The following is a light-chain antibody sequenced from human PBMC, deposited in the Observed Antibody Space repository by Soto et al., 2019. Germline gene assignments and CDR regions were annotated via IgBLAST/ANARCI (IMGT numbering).Light chain of an antibody. Sequence: DIVMTQSPDSLAVSLGERATINCKSSQSVLYSSNNKNYLAWYQQRPGQPPKLLIYWASTRESGVPDRFSGSGSGTDFTLTITSLQAADVAVYYCQQYESTPPTFGQGTKLEI. J-gene: IGKJ2*01. V-gene: IGKV4-1*01. CDR1: QSVLYSSNNKNY. CDR2: WAS. CDR3: QQYESTPPT.